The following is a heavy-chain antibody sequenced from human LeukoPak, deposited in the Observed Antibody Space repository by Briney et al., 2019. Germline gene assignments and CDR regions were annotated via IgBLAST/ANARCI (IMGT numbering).Heavy chain of an antibody. CDR1: GFTVSSNY. D-gene: IGHD3-3*01. CDR3: ARDLAPINYDVWSGYYRNAFDI. V-gene: IGHV3-66*02. CDR2: IYSGGST. J-gene: IGHJ3*02. Sequence: GGSLRLSCAASGFTVSSNYMSWVRQAPGKGLEWVSVIYSGGSTYYADSVKGRFTISRDNSKNTLYLQMNSLRAEDTAVYYCARDLAPINYDVWSGYYRNAFDIWGQGTMVTVSS.